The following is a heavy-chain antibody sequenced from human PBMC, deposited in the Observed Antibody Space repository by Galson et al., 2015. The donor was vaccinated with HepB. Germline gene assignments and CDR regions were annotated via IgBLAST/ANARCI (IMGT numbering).Heavy chain of an antibody. CDR2: MSPNSGYT. CDR3: ARNLPRTGDFDF. J-gene: IGHJ4*02. V-gene: IGHV1-8*01. CDR1: GYTFSTYD. Sequence: SVKVSCKASGYTFSTYDINWVRQATGQGLEWLGWMSPNSGYTGYAQEFQDRVTMTRDTSISTAYLELNSLRAEDTAVYYCARNLPRTGDFDFWGQGTLVTASS. D-gene: IGHD7-27*01.